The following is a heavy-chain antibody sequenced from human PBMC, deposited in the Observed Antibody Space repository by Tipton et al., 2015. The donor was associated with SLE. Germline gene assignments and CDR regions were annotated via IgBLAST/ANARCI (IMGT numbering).Heavy chain of an antibody. CDR1: GGSISSSSYY. CDR3: ARIHRGMHLGELSLVAFDI. CDR2: LYYSGST. J-gene: IGHJ3*02. V-gene: IGHV4-61*01. D-gene: IGHD3-16*02. Sequence: TLSLTCTVSGGSISSSSYYWSWIRQPPGKGLEWIGYLYYSGSTNYNPSLKSRVTISVDTSKNQFSLKLSSVTAADTAVYYCARIHRGMHLGELSLVAFDIWGQGTMVTVSS.